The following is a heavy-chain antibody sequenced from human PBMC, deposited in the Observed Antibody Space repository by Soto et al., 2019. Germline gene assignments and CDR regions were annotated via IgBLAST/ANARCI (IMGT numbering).Heavy chain of an antibody. CDR2: IYSGGST. V-gene: IGHV3-53*01. D-gene: IGHD6-13*01. CDR1: GFTVSSNY. CDR3: ARDPGWWGSSSLYDAFDI. Sequence: GGSLRLSCAASGFTVSSNYMSWVRQAPGKGLEWVSVIYSGGSTYYADSVKGRFTISRDNSKNTLYLQMNSLRAEDTAVYYCARDPGWWGSSSLYDAFDIWGQGTMVTVSS. J-gene: IGHJ3*02.